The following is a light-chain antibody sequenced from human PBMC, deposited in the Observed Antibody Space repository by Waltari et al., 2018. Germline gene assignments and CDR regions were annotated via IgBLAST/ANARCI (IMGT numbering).Light chain of an antibody. V-gene: IGKV3-15*01. Sequence: EIVMTQSPATLSVSPGERATLSCRASQSVSSNFAWYQQKPGQAPRLLISGASTRATGIPARFSGSGSGTEFTLTISSLQSEDFAVYYCQQYNNWPFTFGQGTKLEIK. CDR1: QSVSSN. CDR3: QQYNNWPFT. CDR2: GAS. J-gene: IGKJ2*01.